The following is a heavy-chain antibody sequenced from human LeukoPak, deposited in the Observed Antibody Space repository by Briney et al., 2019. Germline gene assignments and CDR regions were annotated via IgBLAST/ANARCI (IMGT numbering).Heavy chain of an antibody. CDR1: GGSISSGGYY. J-gene: IGHJ3*02. CDR2: IYYSGST. V-gene: IGHV4-31*03. Sequence: SETLSLTYTVSGGSISSGGYYWSWIRQHPGKGLEWIGYIYYSGSTYYNPSLKSRVTISVDTSKNQFSLKLSSVTAADTAVYYCARLTTYYDFWTGHAFDIWGQGTMVTVSS. D-gene: IGHD3-3*01. CDR3: ARLTTYYDFWTGHAFDI.